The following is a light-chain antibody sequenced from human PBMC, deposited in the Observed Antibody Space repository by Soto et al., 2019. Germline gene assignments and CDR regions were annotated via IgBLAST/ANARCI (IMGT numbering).Light chain of an antibody. J-gene: IGKJ5*01. CDR1: QSVSSNY. V-gene: IGKV3-20*01. CDR2: GIS. CDR3: QQYHNWPIT. Sequence: EGVLTQSPRTLSLSPGERATRSCRASQSVSSNYLAWYQQKSGQAPRLLIYGISSRATGIPDRFSGSGSGTDFTLTISRLEPEDFAVYYCQQYHNWPITFGQGTRLAIK.